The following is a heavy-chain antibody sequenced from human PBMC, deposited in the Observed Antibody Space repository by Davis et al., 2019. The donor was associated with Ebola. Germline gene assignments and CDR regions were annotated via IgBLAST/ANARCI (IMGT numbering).Heavy chain of an antibody. J-gene: IGHJ6*03. Sequence: GESLKISCKGSGYSFTSYWISWVRQMPGKGLEWMGRIDPSDSYTNYSPSFQGHVTISADKSISTAYLQWSSLKASDTAMYYCASLLSSVGSGSPLGYMAVWGKGTTVTVSS. V-gene: IGHV5-10-1*01. CDR1: GYSFTSYW. CDR3: ASLLSSVGSGSPLGYMAV. CDR2: IDPSDSYT. D-gene: IGHD3-10*01.